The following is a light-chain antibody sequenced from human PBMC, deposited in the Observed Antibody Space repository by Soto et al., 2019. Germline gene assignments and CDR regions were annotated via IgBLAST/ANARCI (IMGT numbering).Light chain of an antibody. CDR1: QSVSSTY. CDR3: QHYGTSPKT. Sequence: EIVLTQSPGTLSLSPGERATLSCRASQSVSSTYLAWYQQKPGQAPRLLILGASSRATGIPDRFNGSGSETDFTLTISRLEPEDFAVYYCQHYGTSPKTFGHGTKVDIK. J-gene: IGKJ1*01. CDR2: GAS. V-gene: IGKV3-20*01.